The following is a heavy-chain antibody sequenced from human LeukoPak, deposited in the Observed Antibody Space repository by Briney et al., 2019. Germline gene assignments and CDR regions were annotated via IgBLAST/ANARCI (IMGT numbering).Heavy chain of an antibody. CDR3: ARDRSGNYLDY. CDR2: IRGSGYDT. J-gene: IGHJ4*02. Sequence: GGSLRLSCAASGFSFSIYGMTWVRQAPGKGLEWVSGIRGSGYDTYYADSVMGRFTISRDNAKNSLYLHMNSLRAEDTAVYHCARDRSGNYLDYWGQGTLVTVSS. CDR1: GFSFSIYG. V-gene: IGHV3-23*01. D-gene: IGHD3-10*01.